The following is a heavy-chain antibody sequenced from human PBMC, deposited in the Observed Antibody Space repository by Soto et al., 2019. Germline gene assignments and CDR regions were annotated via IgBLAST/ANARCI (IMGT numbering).Heavy chain of an antibody. CDR1: GYTFTSYY. J-gene: IGHJ4*02. CDR3: ARGGGIVVVTAPDDH. D-gene: IGHD2-21*02. V-gene: IGHV1-46*03. CDR2: INPSGGYT. Sequence: QVQLVQSGAEVKKPGASVKVSCKASGYTFTSYYMNWVRQAPGQGLEWLGIINPSGGYTTYAQRFLGRATXTCXXSXRTVHMELGSLTSEDTAVYDCARGGGIVVVTAPDDHWGQGTLVTVSS.